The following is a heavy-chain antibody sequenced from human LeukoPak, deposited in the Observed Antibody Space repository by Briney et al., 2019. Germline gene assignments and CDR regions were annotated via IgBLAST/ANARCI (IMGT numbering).Heavy chain of an antibody. V-gene: IGHV1-46*01. CDR3: ARELGGLLDY. J-gene: IGHJ4*02. CDR1: ASTFTRHY. Sequence: ASVKVSCKAPSASTFTRHYIQWMRQAPGQGLEWMGIIFPTGDSTIYAQKFQGRVTMTRDTSTSTVYMDLRSLRSEDTAVYYCARELGGLLDYWGQGTLVTVSS. CDR2: IFPTGDST. D-gene: IGHD3-16*01.